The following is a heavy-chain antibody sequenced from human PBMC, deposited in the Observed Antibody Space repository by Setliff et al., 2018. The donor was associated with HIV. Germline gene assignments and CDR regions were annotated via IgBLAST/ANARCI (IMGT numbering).Heavy chain of an antibody. CDR2: IYYSGST. CDR1: GGSISSSSYY. J-gene: IGHJ4*02. CDR3: ASLIVVVVAVDY. Sequence: PSETLSLTCTVSGGSISSSSYYWGWIRQPPGKGLEWIGSIYYSGSTYYNPSLKSRVTISVDTSKNQYSLKLSYVTAADTAVYYCASLIVVVVAVDYWGQGTLVTVSS. D-gene: IGHD2-15*01. V-gene: IGHV4-39*01.